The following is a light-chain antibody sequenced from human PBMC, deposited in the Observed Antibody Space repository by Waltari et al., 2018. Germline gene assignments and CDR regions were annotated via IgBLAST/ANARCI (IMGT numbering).Light chain of an antibody. J-gene: IGKJ3*01. V-gene: IGKV3-15*01. CDR2: ATS. Sequence: EIVMTQSPATLSVSPGERATLSSRASQSISNTLAWYQQKPGQAPRLLVYATSARATGVPARFSGSGSGTEFTLTINSLQSEDFAVYYCQQYSDWPPGTFGPGTKVDIK. CDR3: QQYSDWPPGT. CDR1: QSISNT.